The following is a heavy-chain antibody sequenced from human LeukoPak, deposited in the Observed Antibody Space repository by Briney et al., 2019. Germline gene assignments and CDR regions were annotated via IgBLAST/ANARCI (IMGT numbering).Heavy chain of an antibody. J-gene: IGHJ3*02. V-gene: IGHV4-61*02. D-gene: IGHD6-13*01. CDR2: IYPSGST. CDR3: AKDPEIAAATNEAFDI. CDR1: SGSISSGDEY. Sequence: SETLSLTCTFSSGSISSGDEYWGWIRQPAGKGLEWIGRIYPSGSTDYNPSLKSRVTMSIDRSKKQISLKVTSVTAADTAVYYCAKDPEIAAATNEAFDIWGQGTMVTVSS.